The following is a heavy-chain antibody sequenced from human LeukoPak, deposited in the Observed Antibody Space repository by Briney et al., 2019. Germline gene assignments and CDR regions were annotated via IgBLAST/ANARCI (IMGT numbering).Heavy chain of an antibody. D-gene: IGHD6-19*01. Sequence: GGSLRLSCAASGFTFSSYDMHWVRQATGKGLEWVSAIGTAGDTYHPGSVKGRFTISRENAKNSLYLQMNSLRAEDTAVYYCARGMSYSSGWYGDDNWFDPWGQGTLVTVSS. V-gene: IGHV3-13*01. CDR2: IGTAGDT. CDR1: GFTFSSYD. CDR3: ARGMSYSSGWYGDDNWFDP. J-gene: IGHJ5*02.